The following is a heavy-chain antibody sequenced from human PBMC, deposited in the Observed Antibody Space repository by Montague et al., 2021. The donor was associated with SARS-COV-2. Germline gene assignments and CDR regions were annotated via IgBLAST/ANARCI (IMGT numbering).Heavy chain of an antibody. D-gene: IGHD3-10*01. CDR3: ARHITGSGNAFDI. CDR2: ISYSGST. Sequence: SETLSLTCTVSGGSISSTSYYWGWIRPPQGKGLEWIGSISYSGSTYYKSSLKIRVTISVDTSKNQFSLRLSSVTAADTAVYYCARHITGSGNAFDIWGQGTMVTVSS. V-gene: IGHV4-39*01. J-gene: IGHJ3*02. CDR1: GGSISSTSYY.